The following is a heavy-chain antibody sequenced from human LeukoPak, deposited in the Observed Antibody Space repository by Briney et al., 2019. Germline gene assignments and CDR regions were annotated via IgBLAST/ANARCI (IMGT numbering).Heavy chain of an antibody. CDR3: ARVSTVVKPGYFDY. J-gene: IGHJ4*02. V-gene: IGHV4-30-2*01. CDR1: GGSISSGGYS. CDR2: IYHSGST. D-gene: IGHD4-23*01. Sequence: SQTLSLTCAVSGGSISSGGYSWSWIRQPPGKGLEWIGYIYHSGSTYYNPSLKSRVTISVDRSKNQFSLKLSSVTAADTAVYYCARVSTVVKPGYFDYWGQGTLVTVSS.